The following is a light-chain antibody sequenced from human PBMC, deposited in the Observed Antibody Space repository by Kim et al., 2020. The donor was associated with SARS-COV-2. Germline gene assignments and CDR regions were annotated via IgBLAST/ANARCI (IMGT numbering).Light chain of an antibody. J-gene: IGKJ1*01. V-gene: IGKV1-5*01. Sequence: DIQMTQSPSTLSASVGDRVTITCRASQSISVWLAWYQQKPGKAPSLLIYDASILESGVPSRFSGSGSGTEFTLTISGLQPDDFATYYCQENKSNLWTFGQGTKVDIK. CDR3: QENKSNLWT. CDR2: DAS. CDR1: QSISVW.